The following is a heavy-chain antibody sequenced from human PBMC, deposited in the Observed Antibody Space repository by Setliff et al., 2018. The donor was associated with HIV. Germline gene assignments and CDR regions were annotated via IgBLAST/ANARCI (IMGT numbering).Heavy chain of an antibody. CDR3: ARDGATGRAFDI. Sequence: PSETLSLTCTVSGASVTNVLYYWSWLRQPAGKGLEWIGHIYTSGNSRYTNYNSSLESRVAISLDTSSNQFSLKLSSVTAADTAVYHCARDGATGRAFDIWGQGTMVTVSS. V-gene: IGHV4-61*09. CDR2: IYTSGNSRYT. CDR1: GASVTNVLYY. J-gene: IGHJ3*02. D-gene: IGHD1-26*01.